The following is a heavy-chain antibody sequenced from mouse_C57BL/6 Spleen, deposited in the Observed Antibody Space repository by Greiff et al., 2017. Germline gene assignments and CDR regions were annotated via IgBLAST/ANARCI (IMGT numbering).Heavy chain of an antibody. CDR1: GFTFSSYA. D-gene: IGHD1-1*01. V-gene: IGHV5-4*01. CDR3: ARDQGHYGSSQYYFDY. J-gene: IGHJ2*01. Sequence: EVKLVESGGGLVKPGGSLKLSCAASGFTFSSYAMSWVRQTPEKRLEWVATISDGGSYTYYPDNVKGRFTISRDNAKNNLYLQMSHLKSEDTAMYYCARDQGHYGSSQYYFDYWGQGTTLTVSS. CDR2: ISDGGSYT.